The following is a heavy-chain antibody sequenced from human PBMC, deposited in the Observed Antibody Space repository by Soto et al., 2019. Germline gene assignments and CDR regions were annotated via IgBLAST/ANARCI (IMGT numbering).Heavy chain of an antibody. CDR3: AKVLADSSPYYYYYGMDV. CDR1: GFTFSSYA. J-gene: IGHJ6*02. CDR2: ISGSGGST. Sequence: GGSLRLSCAASGFTFSSYAMSWVRQAPGKGLEWVSAISGSGGSTYYADSVKGRFTISRDNSKNTLYLQMNSLRAEDTAVYYCAKVLADSSPYYYYYGMDVWGQGTTVTVSS. D-gene: IGHD3-22*01. V-gene: IGHV3-23*01.